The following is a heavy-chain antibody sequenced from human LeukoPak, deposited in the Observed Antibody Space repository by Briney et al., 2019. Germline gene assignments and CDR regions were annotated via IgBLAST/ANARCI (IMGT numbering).Heavy chain of an antibody. CDR2: IYYSGST. CDR3: ARHARGTGYFDY. CDR1: GGSISSYY. D-gene: IGHD3/OR15-3a*01. V-gene: IGHV4-59*08. J-gene: IGHJ4*02. Sequence: SETLSLTCTVSGGSISSYYWGWIRQPPGKGLEWIGYIYYSGSTNYNPSLKSRVTISVDTSKNQFSLNLSSVTAADTAVYYCARHARGTGYFDYWGQGTLVTVSS.